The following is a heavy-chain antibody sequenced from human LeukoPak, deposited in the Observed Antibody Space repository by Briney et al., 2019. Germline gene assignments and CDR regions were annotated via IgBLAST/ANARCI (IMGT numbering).Heavy chain of an antibody. V-gene: IGHV3-20*04. J-gene: IGHJ4*02. CDR3: ARGAGGVDY. Sequence: GGSLRLSCAASGFTFDAYGMSWVRQAPGKGLEWVSDINWNGGSTGHADPVKGRLTISRDNAKKSLYLQMNSLRAEDTALYYCARGAGGVDYWGQGILVTVSS. CDR1: GFTFDAYG. D-gene: IGHD1-26*01. CDR2: INWNGGST.